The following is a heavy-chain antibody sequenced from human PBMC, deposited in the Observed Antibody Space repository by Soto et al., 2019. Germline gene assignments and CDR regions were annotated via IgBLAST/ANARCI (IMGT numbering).Heavy chain of an antibody. CDR1: GFSLSTSGVG. V-gene: IGHV2-5*02. CDR3: AHRAHMTEFDY. J-gene: IGHJ4*02. CDR2: IYWDDDK. Sequence: QITLKESGPTLVKPTQTLTLTCTFAGFSLSTSGVGVGWIRQSPGKALEWLALIYWDDDKRYSPSLKSRLTITRDTSKNQVVLTMTNMDPVDTATYYCAHRAHMTEFDYWGQGTLVTVSS.